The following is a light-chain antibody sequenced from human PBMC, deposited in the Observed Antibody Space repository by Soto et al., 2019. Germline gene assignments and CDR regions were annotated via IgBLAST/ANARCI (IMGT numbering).Light chain of an antibody. J-gene: IGKJ2*01. CDR3: QLYGSSPMYT. Sequence: EIVLSQSPGTLSLSPGERATLSCRASQSVTSTSLSWYQQKTGQAPRLLIYGAANRATGIPDRFSGRGYGTDFTLNISRLEPEDFAVYYCQLYGSSPMYTFGQGTTLELK. V-gene: IGKV3-20*01. CDR2: GAA. CDR1: QSVTSTS.